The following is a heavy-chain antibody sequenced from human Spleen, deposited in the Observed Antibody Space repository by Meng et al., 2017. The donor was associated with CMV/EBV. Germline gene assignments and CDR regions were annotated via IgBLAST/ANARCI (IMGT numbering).Heavy chain of an antibody. CDR1: GFTFRNAW. D-gene: IGHD5-24*01. V-gene: IGHV3-15*01. Sequence: GESLKISCAASGFTFRNAWMSWVRQAPGKGLEWVGRIKSKTDGGTTDYAAPVKGRFIVSRDDSKNSLYLQMNSLKTEDTAVYYCVRDSRTYYLDYWGPGTLVTVSS. CDR2: IKSKTDGGTT. CDR3: VRDSRTYYLDY. J-gene: IGHJ4*02.